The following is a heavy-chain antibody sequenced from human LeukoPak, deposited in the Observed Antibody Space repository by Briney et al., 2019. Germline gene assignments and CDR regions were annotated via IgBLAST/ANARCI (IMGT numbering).Heavy chain of an antibody. CDR3: ARVRGAGRDSYNYFDY. CDR2: INPSGGST. J-gene: IGHJ4*02. CDR1: GYTFTSYC. Sequence: ASVKVSCKASGYTFTSYCMHWVRQAPGQGLEWMGIINPSGGSTSYAQKFQGRVTMTRDMSTSTVYMELSSLRSEDTAVYYCARVRGAGRDSYNYFDYWGQGTLVTVSS. V-gene: IGHV1-46*01. D-gene: IGHD5-24*01.